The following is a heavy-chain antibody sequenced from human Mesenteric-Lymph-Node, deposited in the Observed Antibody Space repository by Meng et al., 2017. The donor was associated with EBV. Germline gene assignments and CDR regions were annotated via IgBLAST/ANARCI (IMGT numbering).Heavy chain of an antibody. Sequence: QLPRQESGPGLVKPSETLSLTCTVSGGSISSSSYYWGWIRQPPGKGLEWIGSIYYRGSTYYNPSLRSRVTISVDTSKNHFSLKLSSVTAADTAMYYCVSYDYGNYVSFGSWGQGILVTVSS. V-gene: IGHV4-39*01. D-gene: IGHD4-11*01. J-gene: IGHJ4*02. CDR3: VSYDYGNYVSFGS. CDR1: GGSISSSSYY. CDR2: IYYRGST.